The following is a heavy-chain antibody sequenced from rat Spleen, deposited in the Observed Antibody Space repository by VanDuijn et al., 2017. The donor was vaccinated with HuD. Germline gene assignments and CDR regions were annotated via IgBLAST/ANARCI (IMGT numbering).Heavy chain of an antibody. CDR1: GFSLTSYN. V-gene: IGHV2-32*01. CDR2: MWSDVDT. CDR3: ARGSHWFAY. J-gene: IGHJ3*01. Sequence: QVQLKESGPGLVQPSQTLSLTCTVSGFSLTSYNVPWVRQHTGKGLEWMGVMWSDVDTSYNSASKSRLSIRRDTSKSQIFLKMNSLQTEDTATSYCARGSHWFAYWGQGTLVTVSS.